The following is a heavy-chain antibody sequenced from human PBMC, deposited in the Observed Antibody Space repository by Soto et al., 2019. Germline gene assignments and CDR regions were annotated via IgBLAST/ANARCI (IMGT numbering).Heavy chain of an antibody. CDR2: INHSGST. D-gene: IGHD3-16*01. CDR3: ARGRSLYDY. J-gene: IGHJ4*02. Sequence: SETLSLTGAVYGGSFSGYYWSWIRQPPGKGLEWIGEINHSGSTNYNPSLKSRVTISVDTSKKQFSLKLSAVTAADTAVYYCARGRSLYDYWGQGTLVTVSS. V-gene: IGHV4-34*01. CDR1: GGSFSGYY.